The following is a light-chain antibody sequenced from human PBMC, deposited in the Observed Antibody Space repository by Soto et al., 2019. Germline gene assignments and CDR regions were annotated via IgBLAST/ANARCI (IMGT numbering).Light chain of an antibody. J-gene: IGLJ2*01. Sequence: QPVLTQPPSASGTPGQRVTISCSGGSSNIGTNHVYWYQHLPGTAPKLLIYRHTLRPSGVPDRFSGSKSGTSASLAITGLQAEDEADYYCQSYDSSLSGSVFGGGTKVTVL. V-gene: IGLV1-47*01. CDR1: SSNIGTNH. CDR3: QSYDSSLSGSV. CDR2: RHT.